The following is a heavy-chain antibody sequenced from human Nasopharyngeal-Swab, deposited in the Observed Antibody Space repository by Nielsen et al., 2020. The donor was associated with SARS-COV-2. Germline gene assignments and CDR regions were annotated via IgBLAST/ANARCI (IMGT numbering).Heavy chain of an antibody. J-gene: IGHJ6*03. V-gene: IGHV3-74*01. CDR3: AREYYDSSGFDPYYYYYMDV. CDR2: IKSDGSST. CDR1: GFTVSGNY. D-gene: IGHD3-22*01. Sequence: GGSLRLSCAASGFTVSGNYMSWVRQAPGKGLVWVSLIKSDGSSTRYADSVKGRFTISRDNAKNTLYLQMNSLRAEDTAVYYCAREYYDSSGFDPYYYYYMDVWGKGTTVTVSS.